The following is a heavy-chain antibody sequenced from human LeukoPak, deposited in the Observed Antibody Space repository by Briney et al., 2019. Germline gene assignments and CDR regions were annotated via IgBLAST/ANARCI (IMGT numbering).Heavy chain of an antibody. CDR3: ARAGAWQIDP. CDR2: IFYTGST. D-gene: IGHD3-10*01. V-gene: IGHV4-59*01. Sequence: PSETLSLTCAVSGGSISSYYWSWIRQPPGKGLERIGYIFYTGSTNYNPSLKSRVTISVDRSKNQFTLKLSSVTAADTAIYYCARAGAWQIDPWGQGTLVTVSS. CDR1: GGSISSYY. J-gene: IGHJ5*02.